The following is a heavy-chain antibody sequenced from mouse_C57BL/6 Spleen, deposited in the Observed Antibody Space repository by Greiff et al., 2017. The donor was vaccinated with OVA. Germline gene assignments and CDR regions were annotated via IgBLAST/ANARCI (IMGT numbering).Heavy chain of an antibody. J-gene: IGHJ1*03. CDR3: ARGLLRYFDV. CDR1: GYSITSGYY. D-gene: IGHD2-3*01. Sequence: VQLQQSGPGLVKPSPSLSLTCSVTGYSITSGYYWNWIRQFPGNKLEWMGYISYDGSNNYNPSLKNRISITRDTSKNPFFLKLNSVTTEDTATYYCARGLLRYFDVWGTGTTVTVSS. V-gene: IGHV3-6*01. CDR2: ISYDGSN.